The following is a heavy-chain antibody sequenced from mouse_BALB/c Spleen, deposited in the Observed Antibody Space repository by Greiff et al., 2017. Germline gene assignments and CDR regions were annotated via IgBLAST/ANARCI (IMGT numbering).Heavy chain of an antibody. J-gene: IGHJ2*01. Sequence: VKLMESGAELAKPWASVKMSCKASGYTFTSYWMHWVKQRPGQGLEWIGYINPSTGYTEYNQKFKDKATLTADKSSSTAYMQLSSLTSEDSAVYYCARSARSSHFDYWGQGTTLTVSS. CDR3: ARSARSSHFDY. CDR1: GYTFTSYW. CDR2: INPSTGYT. D-gene: IGHD1-1*01. V-gene: IGHV1-7*01.